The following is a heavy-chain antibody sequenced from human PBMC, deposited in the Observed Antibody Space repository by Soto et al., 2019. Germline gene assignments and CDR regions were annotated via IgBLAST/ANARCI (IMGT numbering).Heavy chain of an antibody. J-gene: IGHJ6*02. CDR3: ARDYPSSAVPYYYYGMDV. D-gene: IGHD6-6*01. CDR1: GFTFSSYG. V-gene: IGHV3-33*01. Sequence: QVQLVESGGGVVQPGRSLRLSCAASGFTFSSYGMHWVRQAPGKGLEWVAVIWYDGSNKYYADSVKGRFTISRDNSKNTLYLQMNCLRAEDTAVYYCARDYPSSAVPYYYYGMDVWGQGTTVTVSS. CDR2: IWYDGSNK.